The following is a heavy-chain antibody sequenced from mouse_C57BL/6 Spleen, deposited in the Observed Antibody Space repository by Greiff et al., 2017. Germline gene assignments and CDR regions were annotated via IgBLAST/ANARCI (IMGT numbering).Heavy chain of an antibody. Sequence: EVKLMESGPGLVKPSQSLSLTCSVTGYSITSGYYWNWIRQFPGNKLEWMGYISYDGSNNYNPSLKKRISITRDTSKNQFFLKLNSVTTEDTATYYCARDGYYAMDYWGQGTSVTVSS. CDR1: GYSITSGYY. CDR2: ISYDGSN. CDR3: ARDGYYAMDY. J-gene: IGHJ4*01. V-gene: IGHV3-6*01.